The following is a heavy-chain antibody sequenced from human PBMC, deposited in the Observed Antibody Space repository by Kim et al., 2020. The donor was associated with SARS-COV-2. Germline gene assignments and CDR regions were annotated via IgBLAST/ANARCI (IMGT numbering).Heavy chain of an antibody. CDR1: GFTFSSYG. CDR3: AKGVGVVVTAIPFDY. V-gene: IGHV3-30*18. J-gene: IGHJ4*02. D-gene: IGHD2-21*02. CDR2: ISYDGSNK. Sequence: GGSLRLSCAASGFTFSSYGMHWVRQAPGKGLEWVAVISYDGSNKYYADSVKGRFTISRDNSKNTLYLQMNSLRAEDTAVYYCAKGVGVVVTAIPFDYWGQGTLVTVSS.